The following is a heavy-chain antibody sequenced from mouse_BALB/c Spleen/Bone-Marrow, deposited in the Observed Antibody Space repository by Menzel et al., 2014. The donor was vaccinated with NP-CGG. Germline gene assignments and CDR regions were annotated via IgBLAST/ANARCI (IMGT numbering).Heavy chain of an antibody. V-gene: IGHV5-17*02. J-gene: IGHJ2*01. CDR2: ISSGSSTI. D-gene: IGHD4-1*01. CDR1: GFTFSSFG. CDR3: TRGGNWDDFDY. Sequence: EVKLMESGGGLVQPGGSRKLSCAASGFTFSSFGMHWVRQAPVKGLEWVAYISSGSSTIFYADTLKGRFTVSRDNPKNTLFLQMTSLRSEDTAMYYCTRGGNWDDFDYWGQGTTLTVSS.